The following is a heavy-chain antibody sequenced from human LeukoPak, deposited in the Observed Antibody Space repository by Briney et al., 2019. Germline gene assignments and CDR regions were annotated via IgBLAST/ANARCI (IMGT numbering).Heavy chain of an antibody. V-gene: IGHV4-59*01. Sequence: SETLSLTCTVSGGSISSYYWSWIRQPPGKGLEWIGYIYYSGSTNYNPSLKSRVTISVDTSKNQFSLKLSSVTAADTAVYYCARQKRLSLRGPELCWFDPWGQGTLVTVSS. CDR1: GGSISSYY. CDR2: IYYSGST. CDR3: ARQKRLSLRGPELCWFDP. J-gene: IGHJ5*02. D-gene: IGHD3-16*01.